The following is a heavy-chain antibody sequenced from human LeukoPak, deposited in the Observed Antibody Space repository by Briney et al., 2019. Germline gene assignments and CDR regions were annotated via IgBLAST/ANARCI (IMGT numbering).Heavy chain of an antibody. CDR2: INHSGST. CDR3: ARGVCSGGSCLDY. Sequence: SETLSLTCAVYGGSFSGYYWSWIRQPPGKGLEWIGEINHSGSTNYNPSLKSRVTISVDTSKNQFSLKLSSVTAADTAVYYCARGVCSGGSCLDYWGQGTLVTVTS. V-gene: IGHV4-34*01. J-gene: IGHJ4*02. D-gene: IGHD2-15*01. CDR1: GGSFSGYY.